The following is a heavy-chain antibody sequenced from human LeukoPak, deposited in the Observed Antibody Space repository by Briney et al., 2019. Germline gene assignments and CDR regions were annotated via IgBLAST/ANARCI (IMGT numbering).Heavy chain of an antibody. CDR1: RYTFTGYY. D-gene: IGHD6-19*01. V-gene: IGHV1-2*02. CDR3: ARDGWQLSRDFDY. J-gene: IGHJ4*02. CDR2: INPNSGGT. Sequence: ASVKVSCKASRYTFTGYYMHWVRQAPGQGLEWMGWINPNSGGTNYAQKFQGRVTMTRDTSISTAYMELSRLRSDDTAVYYCARDGWQLSRDFDYWGQGTLVTVSS.